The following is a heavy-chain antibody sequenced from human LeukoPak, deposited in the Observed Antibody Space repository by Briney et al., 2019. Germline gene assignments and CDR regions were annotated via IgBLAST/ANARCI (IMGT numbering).Heavy chain of an antibody. J-gene: IGHJ4*02. CDR1: GGSISTHY. Sequence: PSETLSLTCTVSGGSISTHYWSWLRQPPGKGLEWIGYVYYSGANNYNPSLKSRVTISLETSKNQFSLRLSSVTAADTAVYYCARRVAVTGIYCFDLWGQGTPVTVSS. V-gene: IGHV4-59*08. D-gene: IGHD6-19*01. CDR3: ARRVAVTGIYCFDL. CDR2: VYYSGAN.